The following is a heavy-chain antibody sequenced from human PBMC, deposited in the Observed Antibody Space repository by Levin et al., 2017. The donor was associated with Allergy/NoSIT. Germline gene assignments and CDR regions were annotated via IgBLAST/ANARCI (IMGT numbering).Heavy chain of an antibody. CDR1: GFSLTTSGVG. CDR2: IYWDDDK. D-gene: IGHD3-10*01. J-gene: IGHJ4*02. V-gene: IGHV2-5*02. Sequence: SGPTLVKPTQTLTLTCTFSGFSLTTSGVGVGWIRQPPGKALEWLAVIYWDDDKRYSPSLKSRLTITKDTSKNQVVLTMTNMDPVDTATYYCAHRLLSFGAGRGTYDSWGQGTLVTVSS. CDR3: AHRLLSFGAGRGTYDS.